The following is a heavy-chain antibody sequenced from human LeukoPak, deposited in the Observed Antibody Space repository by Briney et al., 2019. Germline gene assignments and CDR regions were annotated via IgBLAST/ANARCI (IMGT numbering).Heavy chain of an antibody. CDR1: GGSISSYY. Sequence: SETLSLTCTVSGGSISSYYWSWIRQPPGKGLEWIGYTYYSGSTNYNPSLKSRVTISVDTSKNQFSLKLSSVTAADTAVYYCARERWELAPFDYWGQGTLVTVSS. CDR2: TYYSGST. D-gene: IGHD1-26*01. CDR3: ARERWELAPFDY. V-gene: IGHV4-59*01. J-gene: IGHJ4*02.